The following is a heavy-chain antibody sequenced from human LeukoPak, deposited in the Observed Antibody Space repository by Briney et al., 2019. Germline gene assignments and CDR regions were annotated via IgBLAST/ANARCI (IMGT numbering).Heavy chain of an antibody. Sequence: PSETLSLTCAVDGGSFSGYYWSWIRQPPGKGLEWIGEINHSGSTNYNPSLKSRVTISVDTSKNQFSLKLSSVTAADTAVYYCARAPEGTMVRGVTNWFDPWGQGTLVTVSS. D-gene: IGHD3-10*01. CDR1: GGSFSGYY. V-gene: IGHV4-34*01. J-gene: IGHJ5*02. CDR2: INHSGST. CDR3: ARAPEGTMVRGVTNWFDP.